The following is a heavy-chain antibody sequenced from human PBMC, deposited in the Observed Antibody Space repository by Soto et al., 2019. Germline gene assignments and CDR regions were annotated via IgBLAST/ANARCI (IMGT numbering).Heavy chain of an antibody. CDR3: AKAGYSSSWYRAPKYYFDY. V-gene: IGHV3-23*01. Sequence: GSLRLSCAASGFTFSSYAMSWVRQAPGKGLEWVSAISGSGGSTYYADSVKGRFTISRDNSKNTLYLQMNSLRAEDTAVYYCAKAGYSSSWYRAPKYYFDYWGQGTLVTVSS. CDR2: ISGSGGST. D-gene: IGHD6-13*01. J-gene: IGHJ4*02. CDR1: GFTFSSYA.